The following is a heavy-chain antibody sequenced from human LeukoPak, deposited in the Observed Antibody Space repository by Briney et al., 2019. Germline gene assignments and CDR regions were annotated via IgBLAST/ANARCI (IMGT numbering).Heavy chain of an antibody. D-gene: IGHD2-2*01. J-gene: IGHJ4*02. Sequence: SETLSLTCTVSGGTVSGGSISSYYWSWIRQPPGKGLEWIAYIYYSGSTTYNPSLKSRVTMSVDTSKNQFSLRLSSVTAADTAVYYCARGASPIDYWGQGTLVTVSS. CDR3: ARGASPIDY. CDR2: IYYSGST. V-gene: IGHV4-59*01. CDR1: GGSISSYY.